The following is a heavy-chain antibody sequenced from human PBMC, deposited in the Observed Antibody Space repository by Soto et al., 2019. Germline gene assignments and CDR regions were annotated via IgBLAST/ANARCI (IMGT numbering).Heavy chain of an antibody. V-gene: IGHV4-39*01. D-gene: IGHD1-26*01. CDR3: ARHGITGSYYDAFDI. CDR1: GGSISSSSCH. CDR2: IKYSGTT. J-gene: IGHJ3*02. Sequence: QLQLQESGPGLVKPSETLSLTCTVSGGSISSSSCHWGWIRQPPGKGLEWIASIKYSGTTFYNPSPKRRVTXPXAXSXXQFALKLSSVTAAETAVYYCARHGITGSYYDAFDIWGQGTMVTVSS.